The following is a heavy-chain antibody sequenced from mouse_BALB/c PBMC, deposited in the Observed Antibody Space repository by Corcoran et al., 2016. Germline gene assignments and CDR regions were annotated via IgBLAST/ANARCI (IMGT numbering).Heavy chain of an antibody. CDR1: GYTFTNYG. J-gene: IGHJ3*01. CDR2: INTYTGEP. CDR3: ASMITTSAY. D-gene: IGHD2-4*01. V-gene: IGHV9-3-1*01. Sequence: QIQLVQSGPELKKPGETVKISCKASGYTFTNYGMNWVKQAPGKGLKWMGWINTYTGEPTYADDFKGRFAFSLETSASTAYLQINNLKNEDTATYFCASMITTSAYWGLGTLVTVSA.